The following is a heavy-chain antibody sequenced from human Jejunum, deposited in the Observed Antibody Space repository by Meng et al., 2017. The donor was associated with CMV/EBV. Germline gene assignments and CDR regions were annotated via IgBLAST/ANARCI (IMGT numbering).Heavy chain of an antibody. CDR2: MYNTETS. J-gene: IGHJ5*02. CDR3: ARRGDVNGFEP. D-gene: IGHD3-10*01. V-gene: IGHV4-31*02. CDR1: GGSISSGGCS. Sequence: VSGGSISSGGCSWTWIRQHPEKCLEWIGYMYNTETSHYNPSLKSRSTISGDTSKNQFSLRLTSVTAADTAVYYCARRGDVNGFEPWGQGTLVTVSS.